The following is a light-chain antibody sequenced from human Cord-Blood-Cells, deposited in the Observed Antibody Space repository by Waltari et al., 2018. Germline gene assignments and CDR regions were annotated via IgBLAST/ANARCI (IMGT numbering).Light chain of an antibody. V-gene: IGLV3-1*01. CDR3: QAWDSSTASWV. J-gene: IGLJ3*02. Sequence: SYELTQPPSVSVSPGQTASITCSGDKLGDKYACWYQQKPGQSPVLVIYQDSKRPSGIPERVSGSNSGNTATLTISGTQAMDEADYYCQAWDSSTASWVFGGGTKLTVL. CDR2: QDS. CDR1: KLGDKY.